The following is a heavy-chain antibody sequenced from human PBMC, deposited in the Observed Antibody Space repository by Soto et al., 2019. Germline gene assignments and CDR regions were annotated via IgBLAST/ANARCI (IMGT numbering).Heavy chain of an antibody. CDR2: ISSSGSTI. CDR1: GFTFSSYE. CDR3: ARLPSTYYYDSSGYGPDAFDI. Sequence: GGSLRLSCAASGFTFSSYEMNWVRQAPGKGLEWVSYISSSGSTIYYADSVKGRFTISRDNAKNSLYLQMNSLRAEDTAVYYCARLPSTYYYDSSGYGPDAFDIWGQGTMVTV. D-gene: IGHD3-22*01. J-gene: IGHJ3*02. V-gene: IGHV3-48*03.